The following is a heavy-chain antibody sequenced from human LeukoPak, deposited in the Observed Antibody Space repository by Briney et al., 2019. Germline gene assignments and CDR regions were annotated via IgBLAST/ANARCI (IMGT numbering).Heavy chain of an antibody. CDR3: ARLRAGNTNWFDP. CDR2: TYYSGST. Sequence: SETLSLTCTVSGGSISSGNYYWSWIRQPPGKGLEWIGYTYYSGSTYYNPSLKSRVTISVDTSKNQFSLKLSSVTAADMAVYYCARLRAGNTNWFDPWGQGTLVTVSS. J-gene: IGHJ5*02. CDR1: GGSISSGNYY. V-gene: IGHV4-30-4*01. D-gene: IGHD1/OR15-1a*01.